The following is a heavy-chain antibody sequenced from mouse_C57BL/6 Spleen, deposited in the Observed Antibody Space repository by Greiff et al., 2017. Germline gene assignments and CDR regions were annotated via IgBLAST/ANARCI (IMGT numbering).Heavy chain of an antibody. CDR1: GYTFTSSG. CDR2: IYPRSGNT. D-gene: IGHD1-1*01. Sequence: VQRVESGAELARPGASVTLSCKASGYTFTSSGISWVKQRTGQGLEWIGEIYPRSGNTYYNEKFKSKATLTVDTSSSTAYMQRSSLTSEDSAVYYCARSPYYYGSSPDYWGQGTTLTVSS. J-gene: IGHJ2*01. CDR3: ARSPYYYGSSPDY. V-gene: IGHV1-81*01.